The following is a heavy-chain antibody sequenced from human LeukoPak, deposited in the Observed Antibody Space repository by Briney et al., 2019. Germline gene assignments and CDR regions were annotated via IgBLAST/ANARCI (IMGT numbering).Heavy chain of an antibody. D-gene: IGHD3-3*01. CDR3: ARENVRFDY. CDR2: INHSGST. J-gene: IGHJ4*02. CDR1: GGSFSGYY. Sequence: SETLSLTCAAYGGSFSGYYWSWIRQPPGKGLEWIGEINHSGSTNYNPSLKSRVTISVDTSKNQFSLKLSSVTAADTAVYYCARENVRFDYWGQGTLVTVSS. V-gene: IGHV4-34*01.